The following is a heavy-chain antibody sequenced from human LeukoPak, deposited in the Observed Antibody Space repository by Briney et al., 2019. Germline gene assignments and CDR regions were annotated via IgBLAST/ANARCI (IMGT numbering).Heavy chain of an antibody. D-gene: IGHD4-17*01. CDR3: ARDPRDYGDYDAFDI. J-gene: IGHJ3*02. CDR1: GFTVSSNY. V-gene: IGHV3-66*01. Sequence: PGGSLRLSCAASGFTVSSNYMSWARQAPGKGLEWVSVIYSGGSTYYADSVKGRFTISRDNSKNTLYLQMNSLRAEDTAVYYCARDPRDYGDYDAFDIWGQGTMVTVSS. CDR2: IYSGGST.